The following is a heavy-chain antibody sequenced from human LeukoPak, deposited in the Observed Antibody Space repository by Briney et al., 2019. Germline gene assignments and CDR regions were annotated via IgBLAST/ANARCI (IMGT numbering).Heavy chain of an antibody. D-gene: IGHD4-23*01. CDR1: GVSISSGDYY. Sequence: PSETLSLTCTVSGVSISSGDYYWSWIRQPPGKGLEWIGYIYYSGRTYYNPPLKSRVTLSVDTSKTQFSLKLSSVTAAATALYYCAREVARWPYYFDYWGQGTLVTVSS. CDR3: AREVARWPYYFDY. J-gene: IGHJ4*02. CDR2: IYYSGRT. V-gene: IGHV4-30-4*01.